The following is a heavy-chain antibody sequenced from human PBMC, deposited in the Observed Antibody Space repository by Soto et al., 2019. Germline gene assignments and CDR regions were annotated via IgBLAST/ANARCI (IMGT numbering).Heavy chain of an antibody. CDR3: ARQIYDSDSGPNFQYYFDS. Sequence: ESLKISCKGCGYRFAGYWITWVRQMPGKGLEWMGRIDPSDSHTYYSPSFRGHVTISAAKSITTVFLQWSSLRASDTAMYYCARQIYDSDSGPNFQYYFDSWGQGTLVTGSS. J-gene: IGHJ4*02. CDR1: GYRFAGYW. CDR2: IDPSDSHT. V-gene: IGHV5-10-1*01. D-gene: IGHD3-22*01.